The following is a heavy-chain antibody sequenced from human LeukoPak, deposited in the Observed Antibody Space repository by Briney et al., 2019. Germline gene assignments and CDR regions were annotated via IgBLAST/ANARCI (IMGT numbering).Heavy chain of an antibody. CDR3: ARENNLLGDFWSGYYTGLIDY. V-gene: IGHV4-4*07. CDR1: GGSLSSYY. CDR2: IYTSGST. Sequence: PSETLSLTCTVSGGSLSSYYWSWIRQPAGKGLEWIWRIYTSGSTNYNPSLKSRVTMSVDTSKNQFSLKLSSVTAADTAVYYCARENNLLGDFWSGYYTGLIDYWGQGTLVTVSS. D-gene: IGHD3-3*01. J-gene: IGHJ4*02.